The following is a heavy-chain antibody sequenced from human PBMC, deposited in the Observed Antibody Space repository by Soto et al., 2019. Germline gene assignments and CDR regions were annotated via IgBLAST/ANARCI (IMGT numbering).Heavy chain of an antibody. V-gene: IGHV3-23*01. CDR3: AKDVHYDSSGGLDY. D-gene: IGHD3-22*01. CDR1: GFAYSNYA. J-gene: IGHJ4*02. Sequence: EVQLLESGGGLVHPGGSLRLSCAASGFAYSNYAMSWVRQAPGMGLEWVSTIGGRDGSTDYAEAVKGRFTISRDNSKNTVYLQVNGLRIEDTAVYYCAKDVHYDSSGGLDYWGQGTLVTVSS. CDR2: IGGRDGST.